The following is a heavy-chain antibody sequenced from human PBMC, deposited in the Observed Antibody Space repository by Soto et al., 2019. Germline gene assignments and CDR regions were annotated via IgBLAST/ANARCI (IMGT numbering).Heavy chain of an antibody. D-gene: IGHD6-13*01. CDR2: IYSSGST. J-gene: IGHJ6*03. V-gene: IGHV4-59*08. CDR1: GGSISSYY. Sequence: SETLSLTCTASGGSISSYYWSWIRQPPGKGLEWLGYIYSSGSTNYNTSLKSRVTISVDTSKNQLSLKLNSVIAADKAVYYCARHLPGIAAGGISLWQKREYYYYYYMDVWGKGTTVTVSS. CDR3: ARHLPGIAAGGISLWQKREYYYYYYMDV.